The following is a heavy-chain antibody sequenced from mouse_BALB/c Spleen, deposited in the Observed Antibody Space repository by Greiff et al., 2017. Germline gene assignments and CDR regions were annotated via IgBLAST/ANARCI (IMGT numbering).Heavy chain of an antibody. J-gene: IGHJ4*01. CDR3: ARGVVATRYYAMDY. CDR1: GYAFTNYL. Sequence: VQGVESGAELVRPGTSVKVSCKASGYAFTNYLIEWVKQRPGQGLEWIGVINPGSGGTNYNEKFKGKATLTADKSSSTAYMQLSSLTSDDSAVYFCARGVVATRYYAMDYWGQGTSVTVSS. CDR2: INPGSGGT. D-gene: IGHD1-1*01. V-gene: IGHV1-54*01.